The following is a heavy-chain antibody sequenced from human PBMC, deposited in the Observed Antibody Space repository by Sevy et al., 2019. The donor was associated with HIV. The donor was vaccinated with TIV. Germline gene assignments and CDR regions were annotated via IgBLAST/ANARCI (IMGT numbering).Heavy chain of an antibody. Sequence: GGSLRLSCAASGFTFSYSGMHWVRQAPGQGLEWVTFIQYDGNNKYYADSVKGRFTISRDNSKHTLYLQMNSLRSDDTAVYYCAKNTAAVGTGGFDYWGQGTLVTVSS. CDR2: IQYDGNNK. V-gene: IGHV3-30*02. J-gene: IGHJ4*02. CDR1: GFTFSYSG. CDR3: AKNTAAVGTGGFDY. D-gene: IGHD6-13*01.